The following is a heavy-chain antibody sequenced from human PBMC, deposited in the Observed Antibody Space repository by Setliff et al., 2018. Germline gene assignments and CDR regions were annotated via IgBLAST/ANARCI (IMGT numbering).Heavy chain of an antibody. Sequence: PGGSRRLSCAASGFTFSSFAMSWVRQAPGKGLEWVANINEDGTDRKYVDSVKGRFTISRDNAKNSVYLQMSSLRVEDSAVYYCATGAWGDLWGQGTLVTVSS. J-gene: IGHJ4*01. V-gene: IGHV3-7*01. CDR2: INEDGTDR. D-gene: IGHD2-21*02. CDR3: ATGAWGDL. CDR1: GFTFSSFA.